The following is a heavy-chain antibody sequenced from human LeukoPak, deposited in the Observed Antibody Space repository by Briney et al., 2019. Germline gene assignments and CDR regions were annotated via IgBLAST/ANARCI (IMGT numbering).Heavy chain of an antibody. CDR3: ARREYCSSTSCYGYYFDY. V-gene: IGHV5-51*01. D-gene: IGHD2-2*01. Sequence: GESLKISCKGSGYSFTSYWIGWVRPMPGKGLEGMGIIYPGDSDTRYSPSFQGQVTISADKSISTAYLQWSSLKASDTAMYYCARREYCSSTSCYGYYFDYWGQGTLVTVSS. J-gene: IGHJ4*02. CDR1: GYSFTSYW. CDR2: IYPGDSDT.